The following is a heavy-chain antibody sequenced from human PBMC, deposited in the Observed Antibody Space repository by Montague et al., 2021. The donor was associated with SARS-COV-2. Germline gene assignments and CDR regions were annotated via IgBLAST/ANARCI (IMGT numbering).Heavy chain of an antibody. D-gene: IGHD2-2*02. Sequence: SDTQSLTCAVHGGSFSTYSWNWIRQPPGKGLEWIGEIHHGGSTNHNPSLKSRVTISADTSKNQFSLKLTSVTAADTAVYYCARLGDGVVPSPILGVGPYYCYYYMDVWGKGTTVTGSS. J-gene: IGHJ6*03. CDR2: IHHGGST. CDR3: ARLGDGVVPSPILGVGPYYCYYYMDV. V-gene: IGHV4-34*01. CDR1: GGSFSTYS.